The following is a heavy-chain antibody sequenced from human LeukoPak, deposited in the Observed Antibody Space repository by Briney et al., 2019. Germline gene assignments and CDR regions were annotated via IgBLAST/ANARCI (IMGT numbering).Heavy chain of an antibody. D-gene: IGHD6-13*01. CDR1: GFAFSSYA. Sequence: PGGSLRLSCAASGFAFSSYAMSWVRQAPGKGLEWVSAISGSGGSTYYADSVKGRFTISRDNSKNTLYLQMNSLRAEDTAVYYCAKVAHSSSWYYYFDYWGQGTLVTVSS. CDR3: AKVAHSSSWYYYFDY. V-gene: IGHV3-23*01. J-gene: IGHJ4*02. CDR2: ISGSGGST.